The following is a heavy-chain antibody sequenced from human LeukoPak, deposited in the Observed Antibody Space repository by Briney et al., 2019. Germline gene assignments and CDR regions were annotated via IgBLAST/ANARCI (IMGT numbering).Heavy chain of an antibody. Sequence: PWGSLRLSRAASAFMFTRYGMHWVRQAPCKWLEWVALIWYDGNNKYYADSVKGRFTISRDYSKNTLYLQMNSLTVEDTAVYYCARSLNGDPPDFDYWGQGTLVTVSS. J-gene: IGHJ4*02. CDR2: IWYDGNNK. CDR1: AFMFTRYG. CDR3: ARSLNGDPPDFDY. V-gene: IGHV3-33*01. D-gene: IGHD4-17*01.